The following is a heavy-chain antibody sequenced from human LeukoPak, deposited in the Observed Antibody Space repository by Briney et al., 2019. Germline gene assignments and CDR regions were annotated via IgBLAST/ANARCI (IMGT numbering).Heavy chain of an antibody. CDR1: GFTFSSYG. Sequence: GGSLRLSCAASGFTFSSYGMHWVRQAPGKGLEWVAVIWYDGSNKYYADSVKGRFTISRDNSKNTLYLQMNSLRAEDTAVYYCARDGYNYSHGVYFDYWAREPWSPSPQ. V-gene: IGHV3-33*01. CDR3: ARDGYNYSHGVYFDY. CDR2: IWYDGSNK. D-gene: IGHD5-24*01. J-gene: IGHJ4*02.